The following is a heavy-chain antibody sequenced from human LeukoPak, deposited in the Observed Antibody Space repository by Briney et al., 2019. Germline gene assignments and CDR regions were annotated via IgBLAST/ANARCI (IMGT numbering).Heavy chain of an antibody. CDR2: IVVGSDNT. D-gene: IGHD6-13*01. V-gene: IGHV1-58*01. Sequence: GTSVKVSCKASGFTFPGRFAVQRVRQAPGQRLVWIGWIVVGSDNTNYAQKFQERVTISRDMSTSTAYMELRSLRSEDTAVYYCAAAYSSTWLDHWGQGPRVTVSS. J-gene: IGHJ5*02. CDR3: AAAYSSTWLDH. CDR1: GFTFPGRFA.